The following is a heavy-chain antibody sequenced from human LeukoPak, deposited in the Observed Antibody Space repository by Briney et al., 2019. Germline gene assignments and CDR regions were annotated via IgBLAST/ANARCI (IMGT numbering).Heavy chain of an antibody. Sequence: ASVKVSCKASGYTFSSYDINWVRQATGQGLEWLGWMNPNSGNTGYAQRFQGRVTMTRNTSISTAYMELSSLRSEDTAVYYCARVKGSSWPDSWGQGTLVTVSS. CDR3: ARVKGSSWPDS. CDR1: GYTFSSYD. CDR2: MNPNSGNT. J-gene: IGHJ4*02. D-gene: IGHD6-13*01. V-gene: IGHV1-8*01.